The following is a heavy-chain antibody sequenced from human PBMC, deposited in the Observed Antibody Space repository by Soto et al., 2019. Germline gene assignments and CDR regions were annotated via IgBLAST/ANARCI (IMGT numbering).Heavy chain of an antibody. D-gene: IGHD3-9*01. J-gene: IGHJ4*02. V-gene: IGHV3-30*18. CDR3: AKDSDYEILSDYSLQRGDYFDS. CDR1: EFTFRSFG. CDR2: ISFDGNKR. Sequence: QVQLVESGGGVVQPGESLRLSCAASEFTFRSFGMHWVRQAPGKGLEWVAVISFDGNKRYYGDSVKGRFTISRDNSKNTLFLQMNSLRPEDTAVYYCAKDSDYEILSDYSLQRGDYFDSWGQGTLVTVSS.